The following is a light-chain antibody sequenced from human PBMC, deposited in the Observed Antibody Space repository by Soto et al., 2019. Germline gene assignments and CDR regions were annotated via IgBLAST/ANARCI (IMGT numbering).Light chain of an antibody. CDR1: SSNIGSNY. J-gene: IGLJ2*01. CDR2: TNT. CDR3: AAWDDSLSGVV. V-gene: IGLV1-47*01. Sequence: QSALTQPPSASGTPGQRVTFSCSGGSSNIGSNYVYWYQQLPGTPPKLLIYTNTQRPSGVSDRFSASKSGTSASLAISGLRSDDEADYYCAAWDDSLSGVVFGGGTQLTVL.